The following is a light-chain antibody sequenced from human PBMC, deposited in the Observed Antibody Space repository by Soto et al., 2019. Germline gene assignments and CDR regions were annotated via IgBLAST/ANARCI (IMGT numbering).Light chain of an antibody. Sequence: ERVMMQSAATLSLSPEERATLSCRASQSVSSNLAWYQQKPGQAPRLLIYGASTRATGIPARFSGSGSGTEFTLTISSLQSEDFAVYYCQQYNNWPGTFGQGTKV. CDR2: GAS. J-gene: IGKJ1*01. CDR3: QQYNNWPGT. CDR1: QSVSSN. V-gene: IGKV3-15*01.